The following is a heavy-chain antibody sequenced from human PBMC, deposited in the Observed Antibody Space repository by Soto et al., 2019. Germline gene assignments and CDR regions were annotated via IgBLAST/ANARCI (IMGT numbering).Heavy chain of an antibody. J-gene: IGHJ5*02. CDR2: ISGSGGST. CDR3: AKDAGGFCGGDCYWNWFDP. Sequence: PGGSLRLSCAASEFTVSDNYLSWVRQAPGKGLEWVSVISGSGGSTYYADSVKGRFTISRDNSKNTLYLQMNSLRAEDTAVYYCAKDAGGFCGGDCYWNWFDPWGQGTLVTVSS. V-gene: IGHV3-23*01. D-gene: IGHD2-21*02. CDR1: EFTVSDNY.